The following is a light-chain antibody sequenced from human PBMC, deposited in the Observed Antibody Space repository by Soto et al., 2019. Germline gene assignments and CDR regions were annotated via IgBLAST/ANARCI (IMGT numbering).Light chain of an antibody. CDR3: CSYAASYV. CDR1: SSDVGSYNL. V-gene: IGLV2-23*01. Sequence: QSALTQPASVSGSPGQSITISCTGTSSDVGSYNLVSWYQQHPGKAPKLMIYEGSKRPSGVSNRFSGSKSGNTASLTISALQAEHEADYYCCSYAASYVFGTGTKVTVL. J-gene: IGLJ1*01. CDR2: EGS.